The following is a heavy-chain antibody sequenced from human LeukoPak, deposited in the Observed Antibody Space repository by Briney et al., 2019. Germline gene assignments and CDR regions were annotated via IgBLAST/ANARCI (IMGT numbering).Heavy chain of an antibody. CDR3: ARVMPPGYYDSSDYNFDY. CDR2: IYSGGST. D-gene: IGHD3-22*01. CDR1: GFIVSSNY. Sequence: SGGSLRLSCAASGFIVSSNYMSWVRQAPGKGLEWVSVIYSGGSTYYADSVKGRFTISRDNSKNTLYLQMNSLRAEDTAVYYCARVMPPGYYDSSDYNFDYWGQGTLVTVSS. J-gene: IGHJ4*02. V-gene: IGHV3-66*02.